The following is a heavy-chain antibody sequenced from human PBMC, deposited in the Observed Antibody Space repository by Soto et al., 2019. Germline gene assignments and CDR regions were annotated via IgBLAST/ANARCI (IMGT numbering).Heavy chain of an antibody. V-gene: IGHV4-31*03. CDR3: ARVALDGYNRVGIARPIDY. CDR2: IYYSGST. J-gene: IGHJ4*02. Sequence: PSETLALTCTVSGGSISSGGYYWSWIRQHPWNGLEWIGYIYYSGSTYYNPSLKSRVTISVDTSKNQFSLKLSSVTAADTAVYYCARVALDGYNRVGIARPIDYWGQGTLVTVSS. D-gene: IGHD2-21*01. CDR1: GGSISSGGYY.